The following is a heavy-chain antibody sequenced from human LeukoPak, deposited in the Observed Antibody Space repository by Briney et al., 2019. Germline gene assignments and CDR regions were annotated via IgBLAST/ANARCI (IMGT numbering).Heavy chain of an antibody. Sequence: PSETLSLTCAVYGGSFSGYYWSWIRLPPGKGLEWIGEINHSGSTNYNPSLKSRVTISVDTSKNQFSLKLSSVTAADTAVYYCARRPYDSSGYRRGGFDYWGQGTLVTVSS. CDR2: INHSGST. CDR3: ARRPYDSSGYRRGGFDY. J-gene: IGHJ4*02. CDR1: GGSFSGYY. D-gene: IGHD3-22*01. V-gene: IGHV4-34*01.